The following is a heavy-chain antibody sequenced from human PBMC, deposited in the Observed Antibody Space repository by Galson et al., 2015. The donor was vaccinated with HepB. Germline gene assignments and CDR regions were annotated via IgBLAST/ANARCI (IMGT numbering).Heavy chain of an antibody. CDR3: ARDPGSSLVGGVIDVGWFDP. V-gene: IGHV1-18*01. Sequence: QSGAEVKKPGASVKVSCKASGYTFTSYGISWVRRAPGQGLEWMGWISAYNGNTNYAQKLQGRVTMTTDTSTSTAYMELRSLRSDDTAVYYCARDPGSSLVGGVIDVGWFDPWGQGTLVTVSS. J-gene: IGHJ5*02. CDR1: GYTFTSYG. D-gene: IGHD3-16*02. CDR2: ISAYNGNT.